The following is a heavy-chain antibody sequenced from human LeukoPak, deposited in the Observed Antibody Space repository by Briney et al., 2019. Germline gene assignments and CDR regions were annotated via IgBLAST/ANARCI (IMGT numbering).Heavy chain of an antibody. D-gene: IGHD6-13*01. J-gene: IGHJ4*02. CDR3: ARAEPGSSSWSPKYYFDY. V-gene: IGHV4-4*02. CDR1: GFTFSSYG. CDR2: IYHSGST. Sequence: SLRPSCAASGFTFSSYGMHWVRQPPGKGLEWIGEIYHSGSTNYNPSLKSRVTISVDKSKNQFSLKLSSVTAADTAVYYCARAEPGSSSWSPKYYFDYWGQGTLVTVSS.